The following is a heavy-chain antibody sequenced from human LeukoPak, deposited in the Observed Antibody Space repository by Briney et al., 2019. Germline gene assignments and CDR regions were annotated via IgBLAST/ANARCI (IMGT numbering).Heavy chain of an antibody. CDR1: GDTFSRFA. CDR2: FVPSLETG. V-gene: IGHV1-69*10. J-gene: IGHJ4*02. Sequence: SVKVSCKASGDTFSRFAISWVRQAPGQGLEWMGGFVPSLETGNYAQKFQGRVTITADKSTDTAFMELSSLRSEDSAVYFCARGRGYSTSSPSDYWGQGTLVTVSS. CDR3: ARGRGYSTSSPSDY. D-gene: IGHD5-18*01.